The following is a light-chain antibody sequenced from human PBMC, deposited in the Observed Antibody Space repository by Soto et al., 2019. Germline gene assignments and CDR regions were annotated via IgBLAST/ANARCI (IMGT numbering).Light chain of an antibody. CDR1: QSISNH. Sequence: EIQMTQSPSSLSASVEDRVSITCRASQSISNHLNWYQQKPGKAPKLLIFAASSLQSGVPSRFSGSRSGPDFTLTISSLQPEDFATYYCQQSYSTPITFGQGTRLEIK. CDR3: QQSYSTPIT. V-gene: IGKV1-39*01. J-gene: IGKJ5*01. CDR2: AAS.